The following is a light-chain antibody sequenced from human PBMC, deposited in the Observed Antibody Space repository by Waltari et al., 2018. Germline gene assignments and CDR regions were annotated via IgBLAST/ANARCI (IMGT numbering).Light chain of an antibody. CDR3: MQALQTPRT. V-gene: IGKV2-28*01. Sequence: DIVMTQSPLSLPVTPGEPASISCRSSQSVLHSNGYNYLDWDLQKPGQSPQLLIYLGSNRASGVPDRFRGGGSGTDFTLKITRVEAEDVGVYYCMQALQTPRTFGQGTRLEIK. J-gene: IGKJ5*01. CDR1: QSVLHSNGYNY. CDR2: LGS.